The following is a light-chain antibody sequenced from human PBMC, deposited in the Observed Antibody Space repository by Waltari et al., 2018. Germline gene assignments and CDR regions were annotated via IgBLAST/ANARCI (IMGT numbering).Light chain of an antibody. Sequence: DIQMTQSPSSLSATVGDTVSITCQASQFIGNNLNWFWQKPRQFPELLISTTSSLQNGIPSRFSGSGSGTDFTLIISSLQPEDFATYICQQGSTYPPTFGGGTKVEIK. V-gene: IGKV1-16*01. CDR3: QQGSTYPPT. CDR2: TTS. J-gene: IGKJ4*01. CDR1: QFIGNN.